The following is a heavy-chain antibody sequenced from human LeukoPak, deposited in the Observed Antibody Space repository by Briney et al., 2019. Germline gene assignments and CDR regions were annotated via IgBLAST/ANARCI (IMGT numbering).Heavy chain of an antibody. Sequence: PGGSLRLSCTVSGFTLDDYGMNWVRQAPGKGLEWVSHINGNGGSTGYADSVKGRFTVSRDKAKSSLYLQMNSLRAADTALYFCARDRVGVRNFYFDYWGQGTQVIVSS. J-gene: IGHJ4*02. D-gene: IGHD1-26*01. CDR2: INGNGGST. CDR1: GFTLDDYG. CDR3: ARDRVGVRNFYFDY. V-gene: IGHV3-20*04.